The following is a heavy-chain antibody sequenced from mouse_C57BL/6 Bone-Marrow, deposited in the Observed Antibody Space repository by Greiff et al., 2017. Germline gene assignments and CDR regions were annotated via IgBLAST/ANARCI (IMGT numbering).Heavy chain of an antibody. Sequence: QVQLQQPGAELVKPGASVKLSCKASGYTFTSYWMQWVKQRPGQGLEWIGEIDPSDSYTNYNQKFKGKATLTVDTSSSTAYMQLSSLTSEDSAVYYCARDGAIVMDYWGQGNTLTVSA. D-gene: IGHD2-5*01. CDR3: ARDGAIVMDY. CDR1: GYTFTSYW. J-gene: IGHJ2*01. CDR2: IDPSDSYT. V-gene: IGHV1-50*01.